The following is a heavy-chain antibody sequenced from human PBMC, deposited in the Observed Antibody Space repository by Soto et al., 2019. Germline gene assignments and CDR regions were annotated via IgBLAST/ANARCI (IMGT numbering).Heavy chain of an antibody. V-gene: IGHV4-34*01. D-gene: IGHD3-9*01. CDR2: INHSGST. J-gene: IGHJ4*01. CDR3: AVDILTGYYTFDY. Sequence: SETLSLTCAVYGGSFSGYYWSWIRQPPGKGLEWIGEINHSGSTNYNPSLKSRVTISVDTSKNQFSLKLSSVTAADTAVYYCAVDILTGYYTFDYWGHGTLVTVSS. CDR1: GGSFSGYY.